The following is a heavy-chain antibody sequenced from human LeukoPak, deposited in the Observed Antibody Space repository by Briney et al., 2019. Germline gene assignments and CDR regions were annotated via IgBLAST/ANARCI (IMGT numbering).Heavy chain of an antibody. Sequence: PGGSLRLSCAASGFTFSTYEMNWVRQAPGKGLEWVSCISSRGSTIHYADSVKGRFTISRDNAKNSLYLQMNSLRAEDTAVYYCGGVCVSGSCSGGMDVWGQGTTVTVSS. CDR3: GGVCVSGSCSGGMDV. V-gene: IGHV3-48*03. J-gene: IGHJ6*02. CDR1: GFTFSTYE. D-gene: IGHD2-15*01. CDR2: ISSRGSTI.